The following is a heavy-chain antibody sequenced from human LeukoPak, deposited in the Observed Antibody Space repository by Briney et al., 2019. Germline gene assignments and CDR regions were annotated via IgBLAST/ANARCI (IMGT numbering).Heavy chain of an antibody. Sequence: QTGGSLRLSCAASGFTFSSYAMSWVRQAPGKGLEWVSGISGSGPYTFYTDSVKGQFTISGDSSKNTLYLQMNSLRAEDTALYYCAKHGYCSGIRCFFDFWGQGTQLTVSS. D-gene: IGHD2-2*03. J-gene: IGHJ5*01. CDR1: GFTFSSYA. CDR2: ISGSGPYT. CDR3: AKHGYCSGIRCFFDF. V-gene: IGHV3-23*01.